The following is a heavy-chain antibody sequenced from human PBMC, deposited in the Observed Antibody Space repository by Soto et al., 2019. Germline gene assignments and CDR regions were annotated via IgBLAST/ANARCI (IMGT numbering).Heavy chain of an antibody. CDR1: GGSISSYY. J-gene: IGHJ6*03. V-gene: IGHV4-59*01. Sequence: SETLSLTCTVSGGSISSYYWSWIRQPPGKGLEWIGYIYYSGSTNYNPSLKSRVTISVDTSKNQFSLKLSSVTAADTAVYYCARRDYYYYYKDVWGKGTTVTVSS. CDR2: IYYSGST. CDR3: ARRDYYYYYKDV.